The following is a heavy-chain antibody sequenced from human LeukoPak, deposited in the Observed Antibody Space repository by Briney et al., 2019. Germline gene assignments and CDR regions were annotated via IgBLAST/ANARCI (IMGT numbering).Heavy chain of an antibody. D-gene: IGHD6-13*01. CDR3: ARRASSSLVPFDP. CDR1: GYSFTSYW. CDR2: IYPGDSDT. V-gene: IGHV5-51*01. Sequence: GESLKISCKGSGYSFTSYWIGWVRQMPGKGLEWMGIIYPGDSDTRYSPSFQGQVTISADKSISTAYLQWSSLKAPDTAMYYCARRASSSLVPFDPWGQGTLVTVSS. J-gene: IGHJ5*02.